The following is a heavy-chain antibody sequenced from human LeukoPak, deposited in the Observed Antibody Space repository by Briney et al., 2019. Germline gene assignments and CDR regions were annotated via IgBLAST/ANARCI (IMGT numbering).Heavy chain of an antibody. J-gene: IGHJ5*02. CDR2: INPNSGDT. D-gene: IGHD6-19*01. CDR1: EYTFTSYY. CDR3: ARVGQWLVENDWFDP. Sequence: ASVKVSCKASEYTFTSYYVHWVRQAPGQGLEWMGWINPNSGDTNFAQNFQGRVTMTRDTSISTVYMELSRLRSDDTAVYYCARVGQWLVENDWFDPWGQGTLVTVSS. V-gene: IGHV1-2*02.